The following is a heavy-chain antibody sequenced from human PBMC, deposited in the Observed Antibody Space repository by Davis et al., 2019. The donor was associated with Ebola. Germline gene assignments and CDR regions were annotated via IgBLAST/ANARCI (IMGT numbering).Heavy chain of an antibody. J-gene: IGHJ4*02. CDR3: AKPPNNIVGAIYYFDY. CDR2: IIGSGGST. V-gene: IGHV3-23*01. Sequence: GESLKISCAASGFTFSSYAISWVRQAPGKGLEWVTSIIGSGGSTYSADSVKGRFTISRDNSQNTLYMQMNSLGAEDTAVYYCAKPPNNIVGAIYYFDYWGQGTLVTVSS. CDR1: GFTFSSYA. D-gene: IGHD1-26*01.